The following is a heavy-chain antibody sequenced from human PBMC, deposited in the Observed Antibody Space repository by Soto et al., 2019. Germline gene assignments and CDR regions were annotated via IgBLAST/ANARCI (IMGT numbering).Heavy chain of an antibody. D-gene: IGHD6-13*01. J-gene: IGHJ6*02. Sequence: ASVKVSCKASGYTFTGYYMHWVRQAPGQGLEWMGWINPNSGGTNYAQKFQGWVTMTRDTSISTAYMELSRLRSDVTAVYYCARGTYSSSPGYYYGMDVWGQGTTVTVSS. V-gene: IGHV1-2*04. CDR2: INPNSGGT. CDR1: GYTFTGYY. CDR3: ARGTYSSSPGYYYGMDV.